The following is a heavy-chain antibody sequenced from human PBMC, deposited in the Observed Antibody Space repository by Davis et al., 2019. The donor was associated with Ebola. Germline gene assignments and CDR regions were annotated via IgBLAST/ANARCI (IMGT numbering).Heavy chain of an antibody. J-gene: IGHJ6*02. V-gene: IGHV3-53*05. Sequence: PGGSLRLSCAASGLSVSSNYMHWVRQAPGKGLEWVSVVENAYTTWYADSVKGRFTVSRDNSENTMYLQMNGLGPEDTAVYYCTANWIYGSGMDIWGQGTTVTVSS. CDR2: VENAYTT. CDR3: TANWIYGSGMDI. CDR1: GLSVSSNY. D-gene: IGHD1-7*01.